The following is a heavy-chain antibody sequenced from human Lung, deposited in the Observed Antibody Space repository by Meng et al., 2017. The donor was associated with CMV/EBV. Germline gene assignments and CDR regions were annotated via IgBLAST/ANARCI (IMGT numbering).Heavy chain of an antibody. CDR2: ISGSGGST. CDR1: GFTFSSYA. CDR3: AKGPWGCSSTSCYLDAFDI. J-gene: IGHJ3*02. Sequence: WESLRLXXAASGFTFSSYAMSWVREAPGKGLEWVSAISGSGGSTYYADSVKGRFTISRDNSKNTLYLQMNSLRAEDTAVYYCAKGPWGCSSTSCYLDAFDIWGQGTMVTVSS. D-gene: IGHD2-2*01. V-gene: IGHV3-23*01.